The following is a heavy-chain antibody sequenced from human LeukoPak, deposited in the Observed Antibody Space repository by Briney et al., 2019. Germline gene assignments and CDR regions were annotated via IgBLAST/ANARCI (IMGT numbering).Heavy chain of an antibody. D-gene: IGHD4-11*01. Sequence: GRSLRLSCAASGFTFSSYAMHGVRQAPGKGLEWVAVISYDGSNKYYANSVKGRFTISRDNSKNTLYLQMNSLRAEDTAVYYCARIYMTTFDYWGQGTLVTVSS. CDR1: GFTFSSYA. CDR2: ISYDGSNK. J-gene: IGHJ4*02. V-gene: IGHV3-30-3*01. CDR3: ARIYMTTFDY.